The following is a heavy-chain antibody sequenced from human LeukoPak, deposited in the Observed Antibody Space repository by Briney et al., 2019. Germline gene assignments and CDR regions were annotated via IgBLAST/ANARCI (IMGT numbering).Heavy chain of an antibody. CDR2: IYYSGST. V-gene: IGHV4-39*07. CDR3: ARGQWLAYYFDY. CDR1: GGSISSSSYY. D-gene: IGHD6-19*01. Sequence: KPSETLSLTCTVSGGSISSSSYYWGWIRQPPGKGLEWIGSIYYSGSTYYNPSLKSRVTISVDTSKNQFSLKLSSVTAADTAVYYCARGQWLAYYFDYWGQGTLVTVSS. J-gene: IGHJ4*02.